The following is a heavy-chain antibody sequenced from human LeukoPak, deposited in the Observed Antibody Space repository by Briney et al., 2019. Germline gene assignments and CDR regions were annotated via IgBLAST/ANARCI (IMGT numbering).Heavy chain of an antibody. Sequence: TGGSLRLSCAASEFVFSDYYMNWIRQVPGKGLEWVANIKEDGSEKYYVDSVRGRFTISRDNAKKSLYLQMNSLRAEDTAVYYCARELGGAPRDFDFWGQGTLVTVSS. CDR3: ARELGGAPRDFDF. J-gene: IGHJ4*02. D-gene: IGHD3-16*01. V-gene: IGHV3-7*01. CDR2: IKEDGSEK. CDR1: EFVFSDYY.